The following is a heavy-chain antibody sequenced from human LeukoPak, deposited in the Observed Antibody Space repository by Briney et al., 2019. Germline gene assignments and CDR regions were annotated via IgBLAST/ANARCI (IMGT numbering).Heavy chain of an antibody. Sequence: ASVKVSCKASGYTFTSYGISWVRQAPGQGLEWMGWISAYNGNTNYAQKFQGRVTITADESTSTAYMELSSLRSEDTAVYYCATYYDSSGYYQYFDYWGQGTLVTVSS. CDR2: ISAYNGNT. V-gene: IGHV1-18*01. D-gene: IGHD3-22*01. CDR1: GYTFTSYG. CDR3: ATYYDSSGYYQYFDY. J-gene: IGHJ4*02.